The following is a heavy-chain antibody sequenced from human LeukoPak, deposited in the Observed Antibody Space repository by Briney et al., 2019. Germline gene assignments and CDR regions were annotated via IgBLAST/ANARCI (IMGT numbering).Heavy chain of an antibody. V-gene: IGHV1-69*04. CDR1: GGTFTSYA. D-gene: IGHD3-10*01. Sequence: AASVTVSCKSSGGTFTSYAISWVRQAPGQGLEWMGRIIPILGIANYAQKFQGRVTITADKSTSTAYMELSSLRSEDTAVYYCARYESVRGVSPWGQGTLDTVSS. CDR3: ARYESVRGVSP. J-gene: IGHJ5*02. CDR2: IIPILGIA.